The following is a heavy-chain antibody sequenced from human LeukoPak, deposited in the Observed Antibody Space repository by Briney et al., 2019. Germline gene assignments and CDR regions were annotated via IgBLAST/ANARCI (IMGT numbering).Heavy chain of an antibody. J-gene: IGHJ6*03. CDR1: GGTFSSYA. D-gene: IGHD2-2*02. Sequence: ASVKVSCKAYGGTFSSYAISWVRQAPGQGLEWMGGIIPIFGTANYAQKFQGRVTITTDESTSTAYMELSSLRSEDTAVYYCARGKVVVPAAIRNYYYYMDVWGKGTTVTVSS. CDR3: ARGKVVVPAAIRNYYYYMDV. CDR2: IIPIFGTA. V-gene: IGHV1-69*05.